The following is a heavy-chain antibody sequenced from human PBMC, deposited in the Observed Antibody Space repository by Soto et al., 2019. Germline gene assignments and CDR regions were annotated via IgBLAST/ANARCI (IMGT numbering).Heavy chain of an antibody. CDR2: IVPDGRNQ. CDR3: ARGPTHGAFDL. CDR1: VSPFG. V-gene: IGHV3-30-3*01. Sequence: PGGTLRHSCVASVSPFGVHWVRQAPGRGPEWVAHIVPDGRNQYWADSVKGRFTGSRDNAKNTVYLQMNSLRTEDTALYYCARGPTHGAFDLWGQGTMVTVSS. J-gene: IGHJ3*01.